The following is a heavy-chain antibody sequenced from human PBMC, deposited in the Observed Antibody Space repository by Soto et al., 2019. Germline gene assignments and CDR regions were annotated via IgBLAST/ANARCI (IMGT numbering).Heavy chain of an antibody. CDR1: GGSISSGGYS. Sequence: QLQLQESGSGLVKPSQTLSLTCAVSGGSISSGGYSWSWIRQPPGKGLEWIGYIYHSGSTYYNPSLKSRVTISVDRSKNQFSLKLSSVTAADTAVYYCARVRRLGELSLLIVGDYYYGMDVWGQGTTVTVSS. CDR2: IYHSGST. D-gene: IGHD3-16*02. CDR3: ARVRRLGELSLLIVGDYYYGMDV. J-gene: IGHJ6*02. V-gene: IGHV4-30-2*01.